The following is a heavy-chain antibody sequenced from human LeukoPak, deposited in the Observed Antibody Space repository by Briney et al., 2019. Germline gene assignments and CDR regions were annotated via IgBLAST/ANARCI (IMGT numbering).Heavy chain of an antibody. CDR3: ANLRFEKKEMATIPGEFFDY. J-gene: IGHJ4*02. V-gene: IGHV3-30*18. CDR1: GFTFSSYG. Sequence: PGRSLGLSCAAPGFTFSSYGMHWVRQAPGKGLEWVSVISYDGSTKYYADSVKGRFTISRDNSKNTLYLQMNSLRAEDTAVYYCANLRFEKKEMATIPGEFFDYWGQGTLVTVSS. D-gene: IGHD5-24*01. CDR2: ISYDGSTK.